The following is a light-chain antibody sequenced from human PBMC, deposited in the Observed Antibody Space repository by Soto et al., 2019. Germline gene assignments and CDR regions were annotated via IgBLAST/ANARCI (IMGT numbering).Light chain of an antibody. CDR1: SSDVGGYNY. Sequence: QSALTQPASVSGSPGQSITISCTGTSSDVGGYNYVSWYQQHPGKAPKVMIYDVSNRPSGVSDRFSGSKSGNTASLTISGLQAEDEADYYCSSYTGSSTPVVFGGGTKLTVL. J-gene: IGLJ2*01. CDR2: DVS. CDR3: SSYTGSSTPVV. V-gene: IGLV2-14*01.